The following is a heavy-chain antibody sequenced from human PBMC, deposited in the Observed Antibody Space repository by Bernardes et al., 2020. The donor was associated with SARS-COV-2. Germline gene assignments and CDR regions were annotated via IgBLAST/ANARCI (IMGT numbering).Heavy chain of an antibody. CDR2: ISRSGST. D-gene: IGHD3-10*01. CDR3: ARGAGEGGSSDWFDP. J-gene: IGHJ5*02. Sequence: SETLSLTCAVCGASMSSSKWWSWVRQPPGKGLEWIGEISRSGSTNYSPSLKSRVTISMDSSKNQFSLRLNSLTAADTAIYYCARGAGEGGSSDWFDPWGQGTLVTVSS. V-gene: IGHV4-4*02. CDR1: GASMSSSKW.